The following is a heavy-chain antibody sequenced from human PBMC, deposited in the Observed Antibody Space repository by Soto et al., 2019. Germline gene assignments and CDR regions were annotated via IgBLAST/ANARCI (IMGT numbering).Heavy chain of an antibody. J-gene: IGHJ6*02. CDR3: ARGITIFESYYYGMDV. CDR2: IYSGGST. D-gene: IGHD3-3*01. Sequence: GGSLRLSCAASGFTVSSNYMSWVSQAPGKGLEWVSVIYSGGSTYYADSVKGRFTISRDNSKSTLYLQMNSLRAEDTAVYYCARGITIFESYYYGMDVWGQGSTVTVSS. CDR1: GFTVSSNY. V-gene: IGHV3-53*01.